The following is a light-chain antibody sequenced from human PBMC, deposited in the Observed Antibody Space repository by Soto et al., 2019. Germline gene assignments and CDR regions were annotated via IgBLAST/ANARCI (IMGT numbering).Light chain of an antibody. V-gene: IGLV1-51*01. Sequence: QSALTQPASVSGSPGQSIIISCTGSSSDIDGYDYVSWYQHHPGKAPKLLIYDNGKRPSGIPDRFSGSQSGTSATLGITGLQTGDEADYYCGTWDNSLSAVFGGGTKLTVL. CDR1: SSDIDGYDY. J-gene: IGLJ2*01. CDR3: GTWDNSLSAV. CDR2: DNG.